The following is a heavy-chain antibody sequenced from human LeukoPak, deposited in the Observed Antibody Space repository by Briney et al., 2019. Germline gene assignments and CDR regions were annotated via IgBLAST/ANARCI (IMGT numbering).Heavy chain of an antibody. V-gene: IGHV4-39*07. Sequence: PSETLSLTCIVSGDSISSSIYYWGWIRQPPGKGLEWIGSIFYSGSAYYNPSLKSRVTMSVDTSKNQFSLKLSSVTAADTAVYYCARGLADRYYYDSSGYYYLDYWGQGTLVTVSS. D-gene: IGHD3-22*01. CDR2: IFYSGSA. CDR3: ARGLADRYYYDSSGYYYLDY. J-gene: IGHJ4*02. CDR1: GDSISSSIYY.